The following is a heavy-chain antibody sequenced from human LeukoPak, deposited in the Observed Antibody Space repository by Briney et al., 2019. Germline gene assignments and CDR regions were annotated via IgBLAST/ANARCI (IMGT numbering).Heavy chain of an antibody. CDR3: ARGGYDFWSGYYINYYGMDV. D-gene: IGHD3-3*01. CDR2: IYYSGST. CDR1: GGSISSYY. V-gene: IGHV4-59*01. Sequence: SETLSLTCTVSGGSISSYYWSWIRQPPGKGLEWIGYIYYSGSTNYNPSLKSRVTISVDTSKNQFSLKLSSVTAADTAVYYCARGGYDFWSGYYINYYGMDVWGQGTTVTVSS. J-gene: IGHJ6*02.